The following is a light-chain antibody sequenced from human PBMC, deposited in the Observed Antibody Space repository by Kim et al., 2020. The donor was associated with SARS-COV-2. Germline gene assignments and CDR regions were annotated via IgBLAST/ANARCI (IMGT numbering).Light chain of an antibody. CDR1: SLRSYY. CDR3: NSRDSSGNHLV. V-gene: IGLV3-19*01. Sequence: SSELTQDPAVSVALGQTVRITCQGDSLRSYYASWYQQKPGQAPVLVIYGKNNRPSGIPDRFSGSSSGNTASLTITGAQAEDEADYYCNSRDSSGNHLVFGGGGQLTVL. J-gene: IGLJ2*01. CDR2: GKN.